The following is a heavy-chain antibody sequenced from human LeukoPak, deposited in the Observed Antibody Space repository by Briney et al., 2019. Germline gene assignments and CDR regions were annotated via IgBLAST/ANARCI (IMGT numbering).Heavy chain of an antibody. CDR2: ISQTGHYT. CDR1: GLSFNSYT. V-gene: IGHV3-21*01. J-gene: IGHJ4*02. CDR3: ASRSDFWSGYWAFDN. D-gene: IGHD3-3*01. Sequence: PGGSLRLSCAASGLSFNSYTMNWVRQAPGKGLEWVSSISQTGHYTDYADSVTGRFTISRDNAENSVYLQMNSLRVDDTAVYYCASRSDFWSGYWAFDNWGQGALVTVSS.